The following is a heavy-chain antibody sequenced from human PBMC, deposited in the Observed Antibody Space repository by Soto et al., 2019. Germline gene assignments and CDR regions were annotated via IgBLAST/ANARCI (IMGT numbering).Heavy chain of an antibody. J-gene: IGHJ6*02. Sequence: QVQLVQSGDEVRKPGSSVKVSCKASGYIFVNYGIAWVRQAPGQGLEWMGWISPYSGNTHYASKVQGRLTMTTDTSTSTAYMDRGRRTSEDTAVYYCGMVGNYVTPTPQDVWGQGTTVTVSS. V-gene: IGHV1-18*01. CDR2: ISPYSGNT. D-gene: IGHD3-16*01. CDR3: GMVGNYVTPTPQDV. CDR1: GYIFVNYG.